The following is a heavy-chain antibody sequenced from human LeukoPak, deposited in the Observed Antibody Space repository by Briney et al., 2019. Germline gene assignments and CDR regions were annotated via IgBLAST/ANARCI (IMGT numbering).Heavy chain of an antibody. V-gene: IGHV3-48*02. CDR2: IGSRSRTT. J-gene: IGHJ3*02. CDR3: ARGFGSNFDI. CDR1: VFSFGSHS. D-gene: IGHD6-13*01. Sequence: GGSLRLSGVSSVFSFGSHSMNWVRQAPGKGLEWVSYIGSRSRTTYYADSVKGRFTISGDNAKNSLYLQMKSLRDEGTAVYYSARGFGSNFDIWGQGTMVTVSS.